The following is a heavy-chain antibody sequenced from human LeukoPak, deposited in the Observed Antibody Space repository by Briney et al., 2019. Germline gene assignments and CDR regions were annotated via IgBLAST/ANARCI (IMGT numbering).Heavy chain of an antibody. CDR3: AAQGWGYGSGSYGFDP. CDR1: GGSISSGDYY. V-gene: IGHV4-30-4*01. D-gene: IGHD3-10*01. CDR2: IYYSGST. Sequence: PSQTLSLTCTVSGGSISSGDYYWSWIRQPPGKGLEWIGYIYYSGSTYYNPSLKSRVTISVDTSKNQFSLKLSSVTAADTAVYYCAAQGWGYGSGSYGFDPWGQGTLVTVSS. J-gene: IGHJ5*02.